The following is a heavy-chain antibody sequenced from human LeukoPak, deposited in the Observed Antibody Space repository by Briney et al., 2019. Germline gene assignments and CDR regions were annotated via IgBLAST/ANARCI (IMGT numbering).Heavy chain of an antibody. V-gene: IGHV4-34*01. CDR1: GGSFSGYY. Sequence: SETLSLTCAVYGGSFSGYYWSWIRQPPGKGLEWIGEINHSGSTNYNPSLKSRVTISVDTSKNQFSLKLSSVTAADTAMYYCARGYDSSGYYQFDYWGQGTLVTVSS. J-gene: IGHJ4*02. CDR3: ARGYDSSGYYQFDY. CDR2: INHSGST. D-gene: IGHD3-22*01.